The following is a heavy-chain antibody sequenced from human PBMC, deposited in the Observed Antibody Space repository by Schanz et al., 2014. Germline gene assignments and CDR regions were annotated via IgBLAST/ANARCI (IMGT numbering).Heavy chain of an antibody. V-gene: IGHV1-18*01. J-gene: IGHJ5*02. CDR3: ARDRRRYCSTASCLHDNWFDP. CDR1: GYTFTSYS. CDR2: ISPYNGNT. D-gene: IGHD2-2*01. Sequence: QVQLVQSGAEVKKPGASVKVSCKASGYTFTSYSIHWVRQAPGQGLEWMGWISPYNGNTNYAQKLQGRVTMTADTSTSTAYMELRSLRSDDTAVYYCARDRRRYCSTASCLHDNWFDPWGQGTLVIVSS.